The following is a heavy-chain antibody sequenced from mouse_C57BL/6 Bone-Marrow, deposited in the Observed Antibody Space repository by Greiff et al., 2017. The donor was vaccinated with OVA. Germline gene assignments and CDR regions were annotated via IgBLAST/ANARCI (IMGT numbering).Heavy chain of an antibody. CDR3: TRRDCYGADY. Sequence: EVKLMESGEGLVKPGGSLKLSCAASGFTFSSYAMSWVRQTPEKRLEWVAYISSGGDYIYYADTVKGRFTISRDNARNTLYLQMSSLKSEDTAMYYCTRRDCYGADYWGQGTTLTVSS. CDR1: GFTFSSYA. J-gene: IGHJ2*01. D-gene: IGHD1-1*01. CDR2: ISSGGDYI. V-gene: IGHV5-9-1*02.